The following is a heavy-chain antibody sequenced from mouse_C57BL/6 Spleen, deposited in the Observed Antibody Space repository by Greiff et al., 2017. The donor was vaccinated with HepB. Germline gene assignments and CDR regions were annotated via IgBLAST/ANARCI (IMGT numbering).Heavy chain of an antibody. J-gene: IGHJ3*01. V-gene: IGHV5-17*01. D-gene: IGHD1-1*01. Sequence: EVQVVESGGGLVKPGGSLKLSCAASGFTFSDYGMHWVRQAPEKGLEWVAYISSGSSTIYYADTVKGRFTISRDNAKNTLFLQMTSLRSEDTAMYYCARPHCYGSREFAYWGQGTLVTVS. CDR1: GFTFSDYG. CDR3: ARPHCYGSREFAY. CDR2: ISSGSSTI.